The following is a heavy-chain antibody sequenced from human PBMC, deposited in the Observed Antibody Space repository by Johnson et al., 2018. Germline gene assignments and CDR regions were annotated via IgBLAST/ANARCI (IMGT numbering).Heavy chain of an antibody. V-gene: IGHV4-34*01. CDR2: IDHRGNT. CDR3: AGGRTGTWDVFDV. D-gene: IGHD1-7*01. CDR1: GGSLSGYY. Sequence: QVQLQQWGAGLLKPSETLSLTCGVYGGSLSGYYWSWVRQPPGGGLEWIGEIDHRGNTNHNPSLESRVSVSVDTPNKQFSLRLTTVTAADTGVYYCAGGRTGTWDVFDVWGQGTMVAVSS. J-gene: IGHJ3*01.